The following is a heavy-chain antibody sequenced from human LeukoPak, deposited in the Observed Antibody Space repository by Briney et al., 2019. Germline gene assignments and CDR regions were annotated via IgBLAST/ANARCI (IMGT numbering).Heavy chain of an antibody. CDR1: GYTFTSYG. J-gene: IGHJ4*02. CDR3: ARDRPFGAVAGLDY. CDR2: ISAYNGNT. Sequence: GASVKLSFKASGYTFTSYGISWVRHAPGQGLERMGWISAYNGNTNYAQKLQGRVTMTTDTSTSTAYMELRSLRSDDTAVYYCARDRPFGAVAGLDYWGQGTLVTVSS. D-gene: IGHD6-19*01. V-gene: IGHV1-18*01.